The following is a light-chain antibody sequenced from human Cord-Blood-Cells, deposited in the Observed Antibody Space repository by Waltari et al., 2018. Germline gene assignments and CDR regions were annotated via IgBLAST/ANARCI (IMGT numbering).Light chain of an antibody. J-gene: IGLJ2*01. CDR3: SSYAGSNDWGV. CDR1: SSDVGGYNY. CDR2: EVS. V-gene: IGLV2-8*01. Sequence: QSALTQPPSASGSPGQSVTISCTGTSSDVGGYNYVSWYQQHPGKAPKLMIDEVSKRPSGVPERFAGYKSGNTASLTVSGLQAEDEADYYCSSYAGSNDWGVVGGGTKLTVL.